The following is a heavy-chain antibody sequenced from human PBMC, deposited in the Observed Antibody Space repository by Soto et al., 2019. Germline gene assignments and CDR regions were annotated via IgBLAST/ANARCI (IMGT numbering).Heavy chain of an antibody. CDR1: GYTFTSHY. J-gene: IGHJ4*02. CDR3: ARDKITGILDY. D-gene: IGHD1-20*01. V-gene: IGHV1-46*01. CDR2: INPRIGST. Sequence: GASVKVSCKASGYTFTSHYMHWVRQAPGQGLEWVGNINPRIGSTQYAQKLQGRVTMTRVTSTSTVYMEMRSLSSEDTVVYYCARDKITGILDYWGQGTLVTVSS.